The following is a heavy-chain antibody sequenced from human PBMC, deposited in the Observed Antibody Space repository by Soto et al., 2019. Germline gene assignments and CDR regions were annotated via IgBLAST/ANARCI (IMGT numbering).Heavy chain of an antibody. CDR1: GCTFSSYA. J-gene: IGHJ5*02. D-gene: IGHD6-6*01. CDR3: ARERAEEYSSSRWFDP. CDR2: IIPIFGTA. V-gene: IGHV1-69*01. Sequence: QVQLVQSGAEVKKPGSSVKVSCKASGCTFSSYAISWVRQAPGQGLAWLGGIIPIFGTANYAQKFQGRVTITGDESTSTAYMELSSLRSEDTAVYYCARERAEEYSSSRWFDPWGQGTLVTVSS.